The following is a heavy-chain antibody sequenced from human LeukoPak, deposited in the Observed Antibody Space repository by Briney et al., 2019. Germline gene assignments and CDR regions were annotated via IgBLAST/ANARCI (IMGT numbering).Heavy chain of an antibody. CDR2: TSDSGHT. D-gene: IGHD5-24*01. J-gene: IGHJ6*03. CDR1: GGSIRNYY. CDR3: ARGGDGYNRRHYYYYMDV. Sequence: PSETLSLTCTVSGGSIRNYYWNWIRQPPGKGLEWIGYTSDSGHTDYKPSLKSRVTISVDTSKNQFSLKLSSVTAADTAVYYCARGGDGYNRRHYYYYMDVWGKGTTVTVSS. V-gene: IGHV4-59*08.